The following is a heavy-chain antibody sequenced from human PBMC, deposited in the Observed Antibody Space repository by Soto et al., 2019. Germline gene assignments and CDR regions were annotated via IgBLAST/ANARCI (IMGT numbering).Heavy chain of an antibody. CDR1: GFTFSSYG. V-gene: IGHV3-33*01. J-gene: IGHJ4*02. CDR2: IWYDGSNK. Sequence: AGGSLRLSCAASGFTFSSYGMHWVRQAPGKGLEWVAVIWYDGSNKYYADSVKGRFTISRDNSKNTLYLQMNSLRAEDTAVYYCARGNVDTAMAPSYYFDYWGQGTLVTVSS. CDR3: ARGNVDTAMAPSYYFDY. D-gene: IGHD5-18*01.